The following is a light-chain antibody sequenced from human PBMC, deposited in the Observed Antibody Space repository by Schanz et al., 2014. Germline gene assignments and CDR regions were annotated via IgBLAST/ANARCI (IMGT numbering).Light chain of an antibody. CDR2: EVS. Sequence: QSALTQPPSASGSPGQSVTISCTGTSSDVGGYNYVSWYQQHPGKAPKLMIYEVSNRPSGVSYRFSGSKSGNTASLTISGLQDDDEADYYCTSYTSSSTQVFGGGTKLTVL. CDR3: TSYTSSSTQV. V-gene: IGLV2-14*01. CDR1: SSDVGGYNY. J-gene: IGLJ3*02.